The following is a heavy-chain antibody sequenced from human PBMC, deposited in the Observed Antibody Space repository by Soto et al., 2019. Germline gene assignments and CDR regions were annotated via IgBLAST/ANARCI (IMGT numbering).Heavy chain of an antibody. Sequence: SETLSLTCTVSGGSISSGGYYWSRIRQHPGKGLEWIGYIYYSGSTYYNPSLKSRVTISVDTSKNQFSLKLSSVTAADTAVYYCARDLSGYSGYVYYYMDVWGKGTTVTVSS. CDR2: IYYSGST. D-gene: IGHD5-12*01. V-gene: IGHV4-31*03. CDR3: ARDLSGYSGYVYYYMDV. CDR1: GGSISSGGYY. J-gene: IGHJ6*03.